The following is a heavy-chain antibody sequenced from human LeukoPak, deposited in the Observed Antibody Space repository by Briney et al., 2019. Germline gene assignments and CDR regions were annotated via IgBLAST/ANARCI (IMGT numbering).Heavy chain of an antibody. CDR3: ARAPLTGIFDY. CDR1: GYTFTGYY. V-gene: IGHV1-2*02. J-gene: IGHJ4*02. D-gene: IGHD3-9*01. Sequence: ASVKVSCKASGYTFTGYYMHWVRQAPGQGLEWMGWINPNSGGTIYAQKFQGRVTMTRDTSISTAYMELSRLRSDDTAVYYCARAPLTGIFDYWGQGTLVTVSS. CDR2: INPNSGGT.